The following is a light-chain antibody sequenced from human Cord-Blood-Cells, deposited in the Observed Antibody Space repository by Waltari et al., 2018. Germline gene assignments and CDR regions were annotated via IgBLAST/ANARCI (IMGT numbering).Light chain of an antibody. J-gene: IGKJ2*01. CDR2: DAS. CDR3: QQRSNWPYT. CDR1: QSVNSY. V-gene: IGKV3-11*01. Sequence: EIVLTQSPATLSSSPGERATLSCRASQSVNSYLAWYQQKPGQAPRLLIYDASNRATGIPARFSGSGSGTDFTLTISSLEPEDFAVYYCQQRSNWPYTFGQGTKLEIK.